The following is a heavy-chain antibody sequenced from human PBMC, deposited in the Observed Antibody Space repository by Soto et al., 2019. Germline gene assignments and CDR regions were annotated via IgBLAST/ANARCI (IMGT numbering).Heavy chain of an antibody. V-gene: IGHV4-30-4*01. CDR1: GESINTPHYY. Sequence: NPSETLSLTCTVSGESINTPHYYWSWVRQPPGKGLEWIGYIYYNGNTYYNPSLQSRLIISLDTSKNQFSLKVTSVTAADTAVYYCVRVRYYDSPTFDCWGQGTLVTVSS. CDR3: VRVRYYDSPTFDC. CDR2: IYYNGNT. D-gene: IGHD3-22*01. J-gene: IGHJ4*02.